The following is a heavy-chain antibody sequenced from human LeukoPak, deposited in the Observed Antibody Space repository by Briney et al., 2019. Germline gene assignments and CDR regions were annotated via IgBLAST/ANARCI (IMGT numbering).Heavy chain of an antibody. Sequence: PSQTLSLTCTVSGGSISSGSYYWGWIRQPAGKGLEWIGRIYTSGSTNYNPSLKSRVTISVDTSKNQFSLKLSSVTAADTAVYYCARDSRITMIVVPFDIWGQGTMVTVSS. V-gene: IGHV4-61*02. J-gene: IGHJ3*02. D-gene: IGHD3-22*01. CDR2: IYTSGST. CDR1: GGSISSGSYY. CDR3: ARDSRITMIVVPFDI.